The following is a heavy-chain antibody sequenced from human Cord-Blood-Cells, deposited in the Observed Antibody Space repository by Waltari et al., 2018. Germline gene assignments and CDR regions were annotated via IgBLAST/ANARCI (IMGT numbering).Heavy chain of an antibody. CDR1: GGSISSGDYY. V-gene: IGHV4-30-4*01. CDR3: ARSRGEGRSSRGVDDP. CDR2: IYYGGST. J-gene: IGHJ5*02. D-gene: IGHD6-19*01. Sequence: QVQLQESGPGLVKPSQTLSLTCTVSGGSISSGDYYWSWIRQPPGKGLEWIGYIYYGGSTYYNPSLKSLVTISVDTSKNQFSLKLGSVTAADTAVYYCARSRGEGRSSRGVDDPWGQGTLVTVSS.